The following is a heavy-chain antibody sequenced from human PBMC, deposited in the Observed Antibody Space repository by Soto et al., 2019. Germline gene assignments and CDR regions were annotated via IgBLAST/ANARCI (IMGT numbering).Heavy chain of an antibody. CDR3: ARARVVVTASYYYYYGMDV. CDR1: GFTVSSNY. D-gene: IGHD2-21*02. J-gene: IGHJ6*02. CDR2: IYSGGST. V-gene: IGHV3-53*02. Sequence: EVQLVETGGGLIQPGGSLRLSCAASGFTVSSNYMSWVRQAPGKGLEWVSVIYSGGSTYYADSVKGRFTISRDNSKNTLYLQMNSLRDEDTAVYYCARARVVVTASYYYYYGMDVWGQGTTVTVSS.